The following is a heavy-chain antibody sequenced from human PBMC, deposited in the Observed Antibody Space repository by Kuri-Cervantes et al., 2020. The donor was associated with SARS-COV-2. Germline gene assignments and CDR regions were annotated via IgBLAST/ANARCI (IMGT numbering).Heavy chain of an antibody. CDR3: ARGTNWPPDGWFDP. J-gene: IGHJ5*02. D-gene: IGHD7-27*01. CDR1: GDSVSSKIAA. Sequence: SETLSLTCAISGDSVSSKIAAWNWIRQSPSRGLEWLGRTYHRSKWYDDYAVSVKSRISINPDTSKNQFSLHLSSVTPEDTAVYYCARGTNWPPDGWFDPWGQGTLVTVSS. V-gene: IGHV6-1*01. CDR2: TYHRSKWYD.